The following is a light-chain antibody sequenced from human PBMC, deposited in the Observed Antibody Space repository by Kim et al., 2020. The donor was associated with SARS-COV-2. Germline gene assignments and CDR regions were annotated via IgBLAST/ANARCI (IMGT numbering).Light chain of an antibody. CDR2: GAS. CDR1: SSVISTS. V-gene: IGKV3-20*01. CDR3: HHYGRSPPMYT. J-gene: IGKJ2*01. Sequence: PGETATLSCRASSSVISTSLAWYQQRPGQAPRLVIYGASSRATDIPDRFSGSGSGTDFTLTISRLEPEDSAMYYCHHYGRSPPMYTFGQGTKLEI.